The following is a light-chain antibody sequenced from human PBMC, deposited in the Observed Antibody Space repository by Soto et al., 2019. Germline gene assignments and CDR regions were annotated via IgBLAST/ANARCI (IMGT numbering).Light chain of an antibody. CDR3: NSYTSSTAYV. CDR1: SSDVGGYNY. J-gene: IGLJ1*01. V-gene: IGLV2-14*01. CDR2: EVS. Sequence: QSVLTQPASVSGSPGQSITISCTGTSSDVGGYNYVSWYQQHPGKAPKLMIYEVSNRPSGVSNRFSGSKSGNTASLTISGLQDEEEADYSCNSYTSSTAYVFGTGTKVTVL.